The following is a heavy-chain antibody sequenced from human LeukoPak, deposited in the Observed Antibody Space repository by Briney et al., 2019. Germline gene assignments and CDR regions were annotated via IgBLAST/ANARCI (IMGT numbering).Heavy chain of an antibody. CDR2: INGYNGNT. J-gene: IGHJ4*02. V-gene: IGHV1-18*01. CDR3: ARVPITIFGVVINTDFDY. CDR1: GYTFTNYA. D-gene: IGHD3-3*01. Sequence: VASVKVSCKASGYTFTNYATTWVRQAPGQGLECMGWINGYNGNTNYAQNLQGRVTVPKDTLTTTAYMELRSLRSDDTAVYFCARVPITIFGVVINTDFDYWGQGTLVTVSS.